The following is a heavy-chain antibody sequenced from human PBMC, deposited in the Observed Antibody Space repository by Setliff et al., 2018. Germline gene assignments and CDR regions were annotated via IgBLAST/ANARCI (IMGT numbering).Heavy chain of an antibody. CDR2: FRPTGRT. D-gene: IGHD4-17*01. J-gene: IGHJ3*02. CDR3: VRDAGDGYGVDAYAGAGFDI. CDR1: GSAIDSGHY. Sequence: SETLSLTCAVSGSAIDSGHYWGWIRQPPGKGLEWIGSFRPTGRTYYNPSLKSRVTISVDTSKKQFSLKLTSMTAADTAVHYCVRDAGDGYGVDAYAGAGFDIWGQGTMVTVSS. V-gene: IGHV4-38-2*02.